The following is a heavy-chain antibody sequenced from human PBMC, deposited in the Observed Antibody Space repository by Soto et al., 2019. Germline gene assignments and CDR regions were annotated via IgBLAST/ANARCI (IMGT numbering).Heavy chain of an antibody. CDR2: IYYSGST. Sequence: SETLSLTCTVSGGSISSGGYYWSWIRQHPGKGLEWIGYIYYSGSTYYNPSLKSRVTISVDTSKNQFSLKLSSVTAADTAVYYFARELFNIVVVPVASHAFDTWGQGTMVT. V-gene: IGHV4-31*03. CDR1: GGSISSGGYY. J-gene: IGHJ3*02. D-gene: IGHD2-2*01. CDR3: ARELFNIVVVPVASHAFDT.